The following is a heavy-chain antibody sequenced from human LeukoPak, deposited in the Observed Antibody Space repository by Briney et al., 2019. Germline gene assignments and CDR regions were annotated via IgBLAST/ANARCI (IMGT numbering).Heavy chain of an antibody. CDR1: GGSISSYY. J-gene: IGHJ4*02. V-gene: IGHV4-59*01. CDR2: IYYSGST. D-gene: IGHD5-12*01. CDR3: ARRSESGYSFDN. Sequence: PSETLSLTCTVSGGSISSYYWSCIRKPPGRGLEYIGFIYYSGSTKYNPSLKSRVTISVGTSKNQFYLKLNSVTAADTAVYYCARRSESGYSFDNWGQGTLVTVSS.